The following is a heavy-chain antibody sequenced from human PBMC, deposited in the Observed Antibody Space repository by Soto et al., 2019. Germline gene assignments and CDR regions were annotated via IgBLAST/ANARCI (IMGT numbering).Heavy chain of an antibody. D-gene: IGHD3-16*01. Sequence: SETLSLTCSVSNFSISSGYYWGWIRNSLGKLLAWTATIYPTLHTYYIPSLMSRVTISVDTSENQFSLKLTSMTAADSAFYYCARVMGEFTLPVSLYFDFWGQGTLVPAS. CDR3: ARVMGEFTLPVSLYFDF. CDR1: NFSISSGYY. J-gene: IGHJ4*02. V-gene: IGHV4-38-2*02. CDR2: IYPTLHT.